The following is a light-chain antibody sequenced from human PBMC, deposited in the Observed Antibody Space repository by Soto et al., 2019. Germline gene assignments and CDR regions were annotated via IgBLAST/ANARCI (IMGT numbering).Light chain of an antibody. Sequence: EIVLTQSPGTLSLSPGERATLSCRASQSVSGSYLAWYRHKPGQTPRLLIYGASSRATGIPDRFSGSGSGTDFTLTISRLEPEDFAVYYCQQYGSSSPGTFGQGTRWIS. J-gene: IGKJ1*01. CDR3: QQYGSSSPGT. V-gene: IGKV3-20*01. CDR1: QSVSGSY. CDR2: GAS.